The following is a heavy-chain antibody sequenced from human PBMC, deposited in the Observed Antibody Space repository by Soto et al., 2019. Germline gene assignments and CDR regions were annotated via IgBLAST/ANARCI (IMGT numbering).Heavy chain of an antibody. J-gene: IGHJ4*02. CDR2: IYYSGST. Sequence: PSETLSLTCTVSGGSISSSSYYWGWIRQPPGKGLEWIGSIYYSGSTYYNPSLKSRVTISVDTSKNQFSLKLSSVTAADTAVYYCARLAGGDFWSGPAPYYFDYWGQGTLVTSPQ. CDR1: GGSISSSSYY. D-gene: IGHD3-3*01. CDR3: ARLAGGDFWSGPAPYYFDY. V-gene: IGHV4-39*01.